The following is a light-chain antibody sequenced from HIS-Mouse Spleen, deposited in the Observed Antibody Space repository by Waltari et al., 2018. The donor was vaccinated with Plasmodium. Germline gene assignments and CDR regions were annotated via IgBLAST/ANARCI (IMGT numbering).Light chain of an antibody. CDR1: NIGSKN. CDR2: RVS. CDR3: QVWDSSTV. V-gene: IGLV3-9*01. Sequence: SSELTQPLSLSVALGQTARITRGGNNIGSKNVHWYQQKPGQAPVLLIYRVSNRPSGIPERFSGSNSGNTATLTISRAQAGDEADYYCQVWDSSTVFGGGTKLTVL. J-gene: IGLJ3*02.